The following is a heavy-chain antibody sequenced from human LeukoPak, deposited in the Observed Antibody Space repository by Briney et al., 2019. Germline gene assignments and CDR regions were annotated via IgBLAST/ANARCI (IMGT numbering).Heavy chain of an antibody. V-gene: IGHV4-34*01. CDR2: INHSGST. J-gene: IGHJ4*02. Sequence: SETLSLTCTVSGGSISSYYWSWIRQPPGKGLEWIGEINHSGSTNYNPSLKSRVTISVDTSKNQFSLKLSSVTAADTAVYYCARGSGSSSWYAAADFDYWGQGTLVTVSS. CDR3: ARGSGSSSWYAAADFDY. CDR1: GGSISSYY. D-gene: IGHD6-13*01.